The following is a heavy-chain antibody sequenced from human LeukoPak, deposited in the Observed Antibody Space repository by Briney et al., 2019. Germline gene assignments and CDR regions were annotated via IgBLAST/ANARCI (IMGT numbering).Heavy chain of an antibody. CDR2: IYPGDPDT. CDR1: GYSFTSYW. V-gene: IGHV5-51*01. D-gene: IGHD6-19*01. CDR3: ARRAAVAGPLGYFDL. Sequence: GESLKISCKGSGYSFTSYWIGWVRQMPGKGLEWMGIIYPGDPDTRYSPSFQGQVTISADKSISTAYLQWSSLKASDTAMYYCARRAAVAGPLGYFDLWGRGTLVTVSS. J-gene: IGHJ2*01.